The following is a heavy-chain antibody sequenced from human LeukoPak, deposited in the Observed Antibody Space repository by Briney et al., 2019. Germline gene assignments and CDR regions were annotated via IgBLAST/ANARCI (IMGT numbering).Heavy chain of an antibody. Sequence: ASVKVSCKASGYTFTGYYMHWVRQAPGQGLEWMGWINPNSGGTNYAQKFQGRVTMTRDTSISTAYMELSRLRSDDTAVYYCARSVVVVVAATPVSYFQHWGQGTLVTVSS. D-gene: IGHD2-15*01. CDR2: INPNSGGT. V-gene: IGHV1-2*02. CDR3: ARSVVVVVAATPVSYFQH. CDR1: GYTFTGYY. J-gene: IGHJ1*01.